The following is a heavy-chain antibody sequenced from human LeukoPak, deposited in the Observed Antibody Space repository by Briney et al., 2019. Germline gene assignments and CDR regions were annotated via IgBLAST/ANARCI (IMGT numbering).Heavy chain of an antibody. D-gene: IGHD6-6*01. J-gene: IGHJ6*02. Sequence: ASVKVSCKASGYTFTGYYMHWVRQAPGQGLEWMGRISAYNGNTNYAQKLQGRVTMTTDTSTSTAYMELRSLRSDDTAVYYCAIHRRYSSSSGYYYYGMDVWGQGTTVTVSS. CDR2: ISAYNGNT. CDR3: AIHRRYSSSSGYYYYGMDV. V-gene: IGHV1-18*04. CDR1: GYTFTGYY.